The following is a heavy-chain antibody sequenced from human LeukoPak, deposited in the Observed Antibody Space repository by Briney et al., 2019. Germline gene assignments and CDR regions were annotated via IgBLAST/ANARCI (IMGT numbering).Heavy chain of an antibody. Sequence: PGGSLRLSCAASGFTFSSYGMHWVRQAPGKGLEWVAFIRYDGSKYYADSVKGRFTISRDNSKNTLYLQTNSLRAEDTAVYYCAKDVLGGSGYFLFDSWGRGTLVTVSS. CDR1: GFTFSSYG. CDR2: IRYDGSK. D-gene: IGHD3-3*01. J-gene: IGHJ4*02. CDR3: AKDVLGGSGYFLFDS. V-gene: IGHV3-30*02.